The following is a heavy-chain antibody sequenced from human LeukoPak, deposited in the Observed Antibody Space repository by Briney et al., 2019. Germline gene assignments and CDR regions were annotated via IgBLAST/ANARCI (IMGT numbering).Heavy chain of an antibody. CDR3: ARDYQGHFEY. D-gene: IGHD2-2*01. CDR2: IKQDGSEK. Sequence: PGGSLRLSCAASRFTLSSYWMSWVRQAPGKGLEWVANIKQDGSEKYYVDSVEGRFTISRDNAKNSLYLQMNSLRVEDTAVYYCARDYQGHFEYWGQGTLVTVSS. V-gene: IGHV3-7*05. CDR1: RFTLSSYW. J-gene: IGHJ4*02.